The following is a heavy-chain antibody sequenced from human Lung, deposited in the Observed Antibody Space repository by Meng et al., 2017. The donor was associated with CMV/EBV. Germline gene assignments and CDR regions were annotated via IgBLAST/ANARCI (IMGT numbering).Heavy chain of an antibody. D-gene: IGHD6-6*01. CDR2: IYYSGST. CDR3: SRRSYSSSYPYSYYLGMDV. CDR1: GGSVSSGSFY. J-gene: IGHJ6*02. Sequence: GSLRLSCPVPGGSVSSGSFYWSWIRQPPAKGLEWIGYIYYSGSTKYNPSLKSRITISVDMFKNQFSLKLSSVTAADTAQYYCSRRSYSSSYPYSYYLGMDVWGQGTTVTVSS. V-gene: IGHV4-61*01.